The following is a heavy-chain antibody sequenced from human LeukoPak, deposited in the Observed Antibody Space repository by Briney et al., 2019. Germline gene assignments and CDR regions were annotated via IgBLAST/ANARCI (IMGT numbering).Heavy chain of an antibody. CDR3: ARVKEYSSSWYRYFDL. CDR1: GFTFSDYY. Sequence: GGSLRLSCAASGFTFSDYYMSWIRQAPGKGLEWVSYISSSGSTIYYADSVKGRFTISRDNAKNSLYLQMNSLRAEDTAVYYCARVKEYSSSWYRYFDLWGRGTLVTVSS. V-gene: IGHV3-11*01. CDR2: ISSSGSTI. D-gene: IGHD6-13*01. J-gene: IGHJ2*01.